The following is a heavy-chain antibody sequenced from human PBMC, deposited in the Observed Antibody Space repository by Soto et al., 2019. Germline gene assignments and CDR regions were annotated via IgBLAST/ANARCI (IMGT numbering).Heavy chain of an antibody. D-gene: IGHD3-9*01. CDR1: GFTFSRHW. J-gene: IGHJ4*02. V-gene: IGHV3-7*03. CDR2: IKQDGSER. CDR3: AKDILTGYYKNFDY. Sequence: GGSLRLSCAASGFTFSRHWMTWVRQAPGKGLEWVVNIKQDGSERYYADSVKGRFTISRDNSKNTLYLQMNSLRAEDTAVYYCAKDILTGYYKNFDYWGQGTLVTVSS.